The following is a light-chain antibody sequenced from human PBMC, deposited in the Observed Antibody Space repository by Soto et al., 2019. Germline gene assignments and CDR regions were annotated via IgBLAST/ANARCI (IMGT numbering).Light chain of an antibody. CDR2: ENS. CDR3: GTWDSSLIAL. CDR1: SSNIGSND. J-gene: IGLJ1*01. Sequence: QSALTQPPSVSAPPGQKVTISCSGNSSNIGSNDVSWYQQLPGKAPKLLIYENSQRPSGIPDRFSGSKSGTSATLGITGLQTGDEADYYCGTWDSSLIALFGTGTKVTGL. V-gene: IGLV1-51*02.